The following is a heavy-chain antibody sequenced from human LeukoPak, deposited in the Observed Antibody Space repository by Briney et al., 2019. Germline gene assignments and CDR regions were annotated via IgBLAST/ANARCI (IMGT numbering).Heavy chain of an antibody. Sequence: GSLRLSCAASGFTFSDSWMSWVRQAPGKGLEWVANMNQDGSAKDYVDSAKGRFTISRDNARNSLYLQMSSLRAEDTAVYYCATYTHWVAGDVWGQGTTVTVSS. D-gene: IGHD3-16*01. CDR1: GFTFSDSW. V-gene: IGHV3-7*01. CDR3: ATYTHWVAGDV. J-gene: IGHJ6*02. CDR2: MNQDGSAK.